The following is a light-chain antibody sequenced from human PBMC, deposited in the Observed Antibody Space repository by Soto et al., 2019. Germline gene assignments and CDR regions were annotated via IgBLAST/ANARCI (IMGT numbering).Light chain of an antibody. V-gene: IGKV3-15*01. Sequence: EIVMTQSPATLSLSPGERATLSCRASQSVSSNLAWYQQKPGQAPRLLIYGASTRATGIPARFSGSGSGTEFTLTISSLQSEDFAVYYCQQYNNWPPRAWTFGQGIKVEIK. CDR2: GAS. J-gene: IGKJ1*01. CDR3: QQYNNWPPRAWT. CDR1: QSVSSN.